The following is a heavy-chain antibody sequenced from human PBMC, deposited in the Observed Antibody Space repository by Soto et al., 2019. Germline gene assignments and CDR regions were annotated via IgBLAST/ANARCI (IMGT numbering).Heavy chain of an antibody. D-gene: IGHD5-18*01. CDR2: IHYSGST. CDR1: GGSISSATYY. J-gene: IGHJ3*01. CDR3: AREDSTYLKAFDA. V-gene: IGHV4-31*03. Sequence: TSETVSLTCTDSGGSISSATYYWTWVRQHPGEGLEWIGCIHYSGSTYYNPSLKSRLTISVDTSKNQFSLKLSSVTVADTAVYFCAREDSTYLKAFDAWGQGTVVTVSS.